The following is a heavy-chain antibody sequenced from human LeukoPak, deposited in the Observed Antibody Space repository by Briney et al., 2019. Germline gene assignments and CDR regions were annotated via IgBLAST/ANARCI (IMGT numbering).Heavy chain of an antibody. CDR2: IIPVFGTA. V-gene: IGHV1-69*06. Sequence: SVKVSCKASGGTFSTYVISWVRQAPGQGLEWMGGIIPVFGTANYAEKFQDRVTVTADKSTSTAYMELSSLRSEDTAMYYCAINQAGYCGGGSCYRHEFYYMDVWGKGTSVTVSS. J-gene: IGHJ6*03. CDR3: AINQAGYCGGGSCYRHEFYYMDV. D-gene: IGHD2-15*01. CDR1: GGTFSTYV.